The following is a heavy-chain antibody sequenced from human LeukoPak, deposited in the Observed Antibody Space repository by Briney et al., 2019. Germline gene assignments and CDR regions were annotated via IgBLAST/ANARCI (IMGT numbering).Heavy chain of an antibody. CDR1: GFTFGDYA. CDR3: TRAENWNYKVDY. CDR2: IRSKAYGGTT. Sequence: QPGGSLRLSCTASGFTFGDYAMSWFRRAPGKGLEWVGFIRSKAYGGTTEYAASVKGRFTISRDDSKSIAYLQMNSLETEDTAVYYCTRAENWNYKVDYWGQGTLVTVSS. V-gene: IGHV3-49*03. J-gene: IGHJ4*02. D-gene: IGHD1-7*01.